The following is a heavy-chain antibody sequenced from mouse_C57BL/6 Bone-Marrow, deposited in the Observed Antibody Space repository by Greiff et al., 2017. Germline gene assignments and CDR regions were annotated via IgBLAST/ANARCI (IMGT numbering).Heavy chain of an antibody. CDR1: GFTFSNYW. J-gene: IGHJ2*01. CDR3: TGDGLYYFDY. CDR2: IRLKSDNYAT. V-gene: IGHV6-3*01. D-gene: IGHD2-3*01. Sequence: EVKLMESGGGLVQPGGSMKLSCVASGFTFSNYWMNWVRQSPEKGLEWVAQIRLKSDNYATHYAESVKGRFTISRDDSKSSVYLQMNNLRAEETGIYYCTGDGLYYFDYWGQGTTLTVSS.